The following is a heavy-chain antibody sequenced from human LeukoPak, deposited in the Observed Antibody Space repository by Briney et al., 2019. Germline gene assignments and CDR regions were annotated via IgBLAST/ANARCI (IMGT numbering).Heavy chain of an antibody. V-gene: IGHV3-30*18. D-gene: IGHD2-15*01. J-gene: IGHJ4*02. CDR1: GFTFSSYG. Sequence: GGSLRLSCAASGFTFSSYGMHWVRQAPGKGPEWVAVISYDGSNKYYADSVKGRFTISRDNSKNTLYLQMNSLRAEDTAVYYCAKLGYCSGGSCSPFDYWGQGTLVTVSS. CDR3: AKLGYCSGGSCSPFDY. CDR2: ISYDGSNK.